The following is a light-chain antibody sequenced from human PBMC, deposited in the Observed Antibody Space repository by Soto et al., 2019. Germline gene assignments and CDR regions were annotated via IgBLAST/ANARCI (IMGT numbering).Light chain of an antibody. V-gene: IGLV1-44*01. CDR3: AAWDDSLTGPV. J-gene: IGLJ1*01. CDR1: RSDIGSNS. CDR2: NNN. Sequence: ALTQPPSASGTPGQTVIISCSGSRSDIGSNSVNWYQHLPGTAPKLLIYNNNQRPSGVPDRFSGSKSGTSASLAISGLQSEDEADYYCAAWDDSLTGPVFGTGTKVTVL.